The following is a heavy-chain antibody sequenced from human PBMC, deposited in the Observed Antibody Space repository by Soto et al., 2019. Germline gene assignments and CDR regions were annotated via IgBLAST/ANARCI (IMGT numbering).Heavy chain of an antibody. CDR2: IYPGDSDT. Sequence: GESLKISCKGSGYKPSTWHNFTSYWIAWVRQMPGEGLEWMGIIYPGDSDTRYSPSFQGQVTISADKSISTAYLQWSSLKASDTAMYYCARQKYSSIYVTSAFDIWGQGTMVTVSS. CDR1: GYKPSTWHNFTSYW. D-gene: IGHD6-13*01. CDR3: ARQKYSSIYVTSAFDI. J-gene: IGHJ3*02. V-gene: IGHV5-51*01.